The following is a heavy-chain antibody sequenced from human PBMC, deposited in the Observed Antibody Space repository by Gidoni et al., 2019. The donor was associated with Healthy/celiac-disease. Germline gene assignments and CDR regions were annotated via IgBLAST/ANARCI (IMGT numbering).Heavy chain of an antibody. V-gene: IGHV3-30-3*01. Sequence: GFTFSSYAMHWVRQAPGKGLEWVAVISYDGSNKYYADSVKGRFTISRDNSKNTLYLQMNSLRAEDTAVYYCASYYDFWSGYSDFDYWGQGTLVTVSS. CDR1: GFTFSSYA. CDR2: ISYDGSNK. CDR3: ASYYDFWSGYSDFDY. J-gene: IGHJ4*02. D-gene: IGHD3-3*01.